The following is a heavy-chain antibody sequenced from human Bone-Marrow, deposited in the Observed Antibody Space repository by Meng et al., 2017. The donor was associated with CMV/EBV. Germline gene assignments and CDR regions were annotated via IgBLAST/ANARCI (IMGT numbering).Heavy chain of an antibody. V-gene: IGHV1-69*05. CDR3: ARQPTHDFWSGYYQNWFDP. Sequence: FSDYAISWVRQAPGQGLEWMGGIIPIFGTANYAQRFQGRVTITTDESTSTAYMELSSLRSEDTAVYYCARQPTHDFWSGYYQNWFDPWGQGTLVTVSS. J-gene: IGHJ5*02. CDR1: FSDYA. D-gene: IGHD3-3*01. CDR2: IIPIFGTA.